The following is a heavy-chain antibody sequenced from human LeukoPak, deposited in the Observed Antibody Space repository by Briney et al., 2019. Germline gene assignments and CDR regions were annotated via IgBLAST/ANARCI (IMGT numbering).Heavy chain of an antibody. CDR2: MNQDGSKI. CDR1: GFTFSSYW. CDR3: ANLGPPM. V-gene: IGHV3-7*03. Sequence: GGSLRLSCAASGFTFSSYWMNWVRQAPGKGLEWVANMNQDGSKIYYVDSVKGRFTISRDNAKNSLYLQMNSLRAEDTAVYYCANLGPPMWGQGTLVTVSS. J-gene: IGHJ4*02. D-gene: IGHD2-2*01.